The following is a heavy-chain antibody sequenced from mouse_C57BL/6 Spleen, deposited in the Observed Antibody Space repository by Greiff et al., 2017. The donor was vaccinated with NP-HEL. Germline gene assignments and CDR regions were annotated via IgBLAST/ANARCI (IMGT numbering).Heavy chain of an antibody. CDR3: ARWDYDRATGFAY. CDR2: IHPNSGST. V-gene: IGHV1-64*01. CDR1: GYTFTSYW. Sequence: VQLQQPGAELVKPGASVTLSCKASGYTFTSYWMHWVKQRPGQGLEWIGMIHPNSGSTNYNEKFKSKATLTVDKSSSTAYMQLSSLTSEDSAVYYCARWDYDRATGFAYWGQGTLVTVSA. D-gene: IGHD2-4*01. J-gene: IGHJ3*01.